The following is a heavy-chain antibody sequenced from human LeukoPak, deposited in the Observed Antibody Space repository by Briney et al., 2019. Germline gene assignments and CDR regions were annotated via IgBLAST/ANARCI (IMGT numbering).Heavy chain of an antibody. CDR2: IKSKTDGGTT. V-gene: IGHV3-15*05. D-gene: IGHD6-6*01. J-gene: IGHJ4*02. CDR3: ARGGSIWPFDY. Sequence: PGGSLRLSCAASGFTFSNAWMSWVRQAPGKGLEWVGRIKSKTDGGTTDYAAPVKGRFTISRDDSKNTLYLQMNSLKTEDTAVYYCARGGSIWPFDYWGQGTLVTVSS. CDR1: GFTFSNAW.